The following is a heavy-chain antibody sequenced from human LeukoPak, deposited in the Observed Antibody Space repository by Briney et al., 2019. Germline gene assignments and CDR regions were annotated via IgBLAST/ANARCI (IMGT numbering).Heavy chain of an antibody. CDR1: GFTFTGYA. J-gene: IGHJ4*02. CDR3: AKERCGGNCPLEH. Sequence: GGSLRLSCAASGFTFTGYAMHWVRLAPGKGLEWVALISYDGIKKYYADSVKGRFTISRDNSKNTLYLQMNTLRAEDTAVYYCAKERCGGNCPLEHWGQGTLVTLST. CDR2: ISYDGIKK. D-gene: IGHD2-21*02. V-gene: IGHV3-30*18.